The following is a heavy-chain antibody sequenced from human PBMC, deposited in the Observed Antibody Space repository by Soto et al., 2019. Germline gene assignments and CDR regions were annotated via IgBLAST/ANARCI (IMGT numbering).Heavy chain of an antibody. D-gene: IGHD2-15*01. CDR3: AKASIVVVVAATLQH. CDR1: GFTFSSYG. J-gene: IGHJ1*01. V-gene: IGHV3-30*18. Sequence: PGGSLRLSCAASGFTFSSYGMHWVRQAPGKGLEWVAVISYDGSNKYYADSVKGRFTISRDNSKNTLYLQMNSLRAEDTAVYYCAKASIVVVVAATLQHWGQGTLVTVSS. CDR2: ISYDGSNK.